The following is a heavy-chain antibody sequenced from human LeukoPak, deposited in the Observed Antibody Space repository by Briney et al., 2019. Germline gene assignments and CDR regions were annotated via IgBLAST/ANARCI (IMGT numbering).Heavy chain of an antibody. J-gene: IGHJ6*03. Sequence: GASVKVSCKASGYTFTGYYMHWVRQAPGQGLEWMGWISAYNGNTNYAQKLQGRVTMITDTSTSTAYMELRSLRSDDTAVYYCARANGGYQLLFSYYYYYMDVWGKGTTVTISS. CDR1: GYTFTGYY. CDR3: ARANGGYQLLFSYYYYYMDV. V-gene: IGHV1-18*04. CDR2: ISAYNGNT. D-gene: IGHD2-2*01.